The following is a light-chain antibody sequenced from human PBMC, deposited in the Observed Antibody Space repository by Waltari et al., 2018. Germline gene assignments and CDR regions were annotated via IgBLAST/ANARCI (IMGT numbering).Light chain of an antibody. J-gene: IGKJ1*01. Sequence: IVLTQSPGPLSLSPGERAPLSCRASQSVSRSLAWYQQKPGQAPKLLIYGASTRATGIPDRFTGSGSGTDFSLTISSLEPEDFAIYFCQHYVRLPATFGQGTKVEIK. CDR1: QSVSRS. CDR3: QHYVRLPAT. CDR2: GAS. V-gene: IGKV3-20*01.